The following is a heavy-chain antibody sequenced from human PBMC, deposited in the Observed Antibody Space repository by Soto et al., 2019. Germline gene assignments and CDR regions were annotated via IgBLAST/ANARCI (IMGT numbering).Heavy chain of an antibody. CDR1: GYSFTSYW. CDR3: ARLPKTAPDDYSSNDYYYYGMDV. V-gene: IGHV5-51*01. CDR2: IYPGDSDT. J-gene: IGHJ6*02. Sequence: GESLKISCKGSGYSFTSYWIGWVRQMPGKGLEWMGIIYPGDSDTRYSPSFQGQVTISADKSISTAYLQWSSLKASDTAMYYCARLPKTAPDDYSSNDYYYYGMDVWGQGTTVTVSS. D-gene: IGHD4-4*01.